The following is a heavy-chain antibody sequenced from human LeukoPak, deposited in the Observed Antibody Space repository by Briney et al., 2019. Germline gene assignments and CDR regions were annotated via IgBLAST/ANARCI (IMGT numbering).Heavy chain of an antibody. J-gene: IGHJ4*02. V-gene: IGHV4-59*08. CDR2: ISYSGST. CDR3: AGHHPRNTVDF. D-gene: IGHD2/OR15-2a*01. Sequence: SETLSLTCTVSGGSISSYYWSWIRQPPGKGLEWIGYISYSGSTNYNPSLKSRVTLSLDTSKNQFSLKLSSVTAADTAVYYCAGHHPRNTVDFWGQGTLVTVSS. CDR1: GGSISSYY.